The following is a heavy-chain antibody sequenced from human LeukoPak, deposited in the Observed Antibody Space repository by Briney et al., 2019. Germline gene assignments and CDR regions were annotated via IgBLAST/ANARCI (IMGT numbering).Heavy chain of an antibody. J-gene: IGHJ5*02. Sequence: SGPTLVKPTQTLTLTCTFSGFSLSTNAVGVGWFRQPPEKAPEWLAIIYWNENKHYSPSLKSRLTITRGTSNNQVVLTMTSVDPADTGTYYCAYTQIPTTIFGVVIRDTADWFAPWGQGTLVTVSS. CDR3: AYTQIPTTIFGVVIRDTADWFAP. CDR1: GFSLSTNAVG. V-gene: IGHV2-5*01. CDR2: IYWNENK. D-gene: IGHD3-3*02.